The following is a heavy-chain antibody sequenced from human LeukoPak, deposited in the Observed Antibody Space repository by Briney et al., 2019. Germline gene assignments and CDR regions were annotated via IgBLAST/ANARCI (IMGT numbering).Heavy chain of an antibody. J-gene: IGHJ6*03. D-gene: IGHD6-13*01. CDR1: GGSFSGYY. CDR2: INHSGST. V-gene: IGHV4-34*01. Sequence: SETLSLTCAVYGGSFSGYYWSWIRQPPGKGLEWIGEINHSGSTNYNPSLKSRVTISVDTSKNQFSLKLSSVTAADTAVYYCARGRTGYSSSWYPRYYYYYYMDVWGKGTTVTISS. CDR3: ARGRTGYSSSWYPRYYYYYYMDV.